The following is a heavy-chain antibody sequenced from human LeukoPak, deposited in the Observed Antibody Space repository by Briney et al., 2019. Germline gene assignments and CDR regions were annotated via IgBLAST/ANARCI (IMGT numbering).Heavy chain of an antibody. V-gene: IGHV3-7*05. CDR1: GFTFSSYW. J-gene: IGHJ4*02. CDR2: IKEDGSEK. Sequence: GGSLRLSCAASGFTFSSYWMNWVRQAPGKGLEWVANIKEDGSEKYYVDSVKGRFTISRDNAKNLLYLQLNSLRAEDTAVYYCARDLGSGWYFDYWGQGTLVTV. CDR3: ARDLGSGWYFDY. D-gene: IGHD6-19*01.